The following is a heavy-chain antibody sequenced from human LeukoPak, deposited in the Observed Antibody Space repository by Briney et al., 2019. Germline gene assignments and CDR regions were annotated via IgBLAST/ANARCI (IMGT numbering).Heavy chain of an antibody. CDR2: ISSSGSTI. V-gene: IGHV3-48*03. Sequence: GGSLRLSCAASGFTFSSYEMNWVRQAPGRGLEWLSYISSSGSTIYYADSVKGRFTISRDNAKNSLYLQMNTLRAEDTAVYYCATHIYCSGGSCYDYWGQGTLVTVSS. J-gene: IGHJ4*02. CDR3: ATHIYCSGGSCYDY. D-gene: IGHD2-15*01. CDR1: GFTFSSYE.